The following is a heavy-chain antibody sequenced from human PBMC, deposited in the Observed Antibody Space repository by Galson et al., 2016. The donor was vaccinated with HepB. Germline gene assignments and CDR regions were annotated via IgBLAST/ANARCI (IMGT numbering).Heavy chain of an antibody. J-gene: IGHJ4*02. D-gene: IGHD3-10*01. CDR1: GYTFNTYA. V-gene: IGHV1-18*01. CDR3: ARLEGFGDPFDY. Sequence: SVKVSCKASGYTFNTYAISWVRQAPGQGLEWMGWLSVYNGHTSSAQKFQGRVTMTTDTSTNTAFLELSSLISDDTAVYYCARLEGFGDPFDYWGQGTTVTVSS. CDR2: LSVYNGHT.